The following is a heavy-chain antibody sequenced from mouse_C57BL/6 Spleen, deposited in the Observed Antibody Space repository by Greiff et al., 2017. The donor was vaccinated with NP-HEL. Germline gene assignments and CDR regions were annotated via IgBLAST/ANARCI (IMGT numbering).Heavy chain of an antibody. CDR1: GFTFSSYG. Sequence: EVKLQESGGDLVKPGGSLKLSCAASGFTFSSYGMSWVRQTPDKRLEWVATISSGGSYTYYPDSVKGRFTISRDNAKNTLYLQMSRLKSEDTAMYYCARTMVTTSYVDYWGKGTTLTVSS. D-gene: IGHD2-2*01. CDR3: ARTMVTTSYVDY. V-gene: IGHV5-6*01. J-gene: IGHJ2*01. CDR2: ISSGGSYT.